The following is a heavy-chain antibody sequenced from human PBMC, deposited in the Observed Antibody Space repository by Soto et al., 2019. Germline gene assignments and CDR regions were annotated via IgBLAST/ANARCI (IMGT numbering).Heavy chain of an antibody. CDR1: GGSISSGGYY. CDR2: IYYSGST. J-gene: IGHJ4*02. D-gene: IGHD3-3*01. V-gene: IGHV4-31*03. Sequence: SETLSLTCTVSGGSISSGGYYWSWIRQHPGKGLGGIGYIYYSGSTYYNPSLKSRVTISVDTSKNQCSLKLSSVTGADTAVYYCARLRTFGVKNYYFDSWGPGTLVTVS. CDR3: ARLRTFGVKNYYFDS.